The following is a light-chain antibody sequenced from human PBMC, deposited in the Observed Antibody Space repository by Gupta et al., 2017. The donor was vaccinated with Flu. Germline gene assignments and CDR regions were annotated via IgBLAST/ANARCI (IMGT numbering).Light chain of an antibody. Sequence: PVTLGQPASISCRSSQSLVYKNGITYLNWFQQRPGQSPRRLIYEVSKRDFGVPDRFSGSGSGTDFTLKSSRGEAEDVGVYYCRRGTHPWTFGQGTRMEI. V-gene: IGKV2-30*01. CDR3: RRGTHPWT. J-gene: IGKJ2*02. CDR1: QSLVYKNGITY. CDR2: EVS.